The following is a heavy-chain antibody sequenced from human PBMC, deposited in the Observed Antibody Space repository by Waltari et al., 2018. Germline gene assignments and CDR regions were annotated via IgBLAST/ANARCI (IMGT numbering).Heavy chain of an antibody. CDR2: ISSSSGYI. CDR3: ARDPCSGGSCPLS. Sequence: EVQLVESGGGLVKPGGSLRLSCAASGFTFSSYRMNWFRQAPGKGLEWVSSISSSSGYIYYADSVKGRFTISRDNAKNSLYLQMNSLRAEDTAVYYCARDPCSGGSCPLSWGQGTLVTVSS. D-gene: IGHD2-15*01. V-gene: IGHV3-21*01. J-gene: IGHJ5*02. CDR1: GFTFSSYR.